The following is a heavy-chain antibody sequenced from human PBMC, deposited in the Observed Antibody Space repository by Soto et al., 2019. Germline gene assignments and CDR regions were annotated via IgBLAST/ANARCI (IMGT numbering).Heavy chain of an antibody. J-gene: IGHJ6*02. CDR3: ASRPFYYYGLDV. CDR2: VYHTGNA. Sequence: PSETLSLTCTVSGGSITTAGYSWSWIRQPPGKALEWIGYVYHTGNAYPKPSLKSRVTISLDRSKNQFSLNMTSVTAADTALYYCASRPFYYYGLDVWGQGTTVTVSS. V-gene: IGHV4-30-2*01. CDR1: GGSITTAGYS.